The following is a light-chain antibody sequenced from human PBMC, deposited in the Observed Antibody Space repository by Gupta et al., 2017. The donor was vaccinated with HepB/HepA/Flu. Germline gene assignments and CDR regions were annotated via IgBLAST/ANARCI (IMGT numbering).Light chain of an antibody. V-gene: IGLV3-25*03. CDR3: QSADSSGTYVV. CDR1: ALPKQY. J-gene: IGLJ2*01. Sequence: SSELTQPPSVSVSPGQTARITCSGDALPKQYAYWYQQEPGQAPVLLIYKDSERPSGIPERFSGSSSGTTVTLTISGVQAEDEAEYYCQSADSSGTYVVFGGGTKLTVL. CDR2: KDS.